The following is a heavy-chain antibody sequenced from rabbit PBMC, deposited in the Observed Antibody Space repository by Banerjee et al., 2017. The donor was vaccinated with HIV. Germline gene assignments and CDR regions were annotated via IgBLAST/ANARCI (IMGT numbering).Heavy chain of an antibody. CDR1: GFDLSSDYD. V-gene: IGHV1S40*01. J-gene: IGHJ4*01. D-gene: IGHD1-1*01. CDR2: INTITGKT. Sequence: QSLEESGGGLVKPEGSLTLTCKASGFDLSSDYDMCWVRQAPGKGPEWIGCINTITGKTVYATWAKGRFTISRASSTTVFLQMTSLTAADTATYFCARDLVAVIGWNFSLWGPGTLVTVS. CDR3: ARDLVAVIGWNFSL.